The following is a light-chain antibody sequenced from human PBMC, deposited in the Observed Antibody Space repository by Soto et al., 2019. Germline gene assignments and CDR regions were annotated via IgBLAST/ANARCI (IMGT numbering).Light chain of an antibody. V-gene: IGLV2-14*01. J-gene: IGLJ1*01. CDR1: SSDVGGYNY. CDR3: SSYTSSSFYV. Sequence: QSVLTQPASVSGSPGQSITISCTGTSSDVGGYNYVSWYQQHPGKGPKLMIYEVSNWPSGVSNRFSGSKSGNTASLTISGLQAEDEADYYCSSYTSSSFYVFGTGTKVTVL. CDR2: EVS.